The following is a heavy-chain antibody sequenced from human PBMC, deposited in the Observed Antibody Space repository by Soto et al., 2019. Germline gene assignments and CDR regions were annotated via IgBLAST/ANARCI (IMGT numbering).Heavy chain of an antibody. CDR1: GYSFTSDW. D-gene: IGHD6-19*01. J-gene: IGHJ5*01. CDR2: MDPSDSYT. V-gene: IGHV5-10-1*01. Sequence: GEALKISGKGSGYSFTSDWMSGGRQRPGEGLEGRGRMDPSDSYTNYSPSFQGHVTISADKSISTAYLQWSSLKASDTAMYYCARLCPEIWQWLVLGKQTWFGSWGQGTLVRVSS. CDR3: ARLCPEIWQWLVLGKQTWFGS.